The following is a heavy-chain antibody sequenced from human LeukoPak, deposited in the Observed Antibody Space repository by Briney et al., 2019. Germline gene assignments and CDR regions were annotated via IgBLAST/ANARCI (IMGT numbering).Heavy chain of an antibody. J-gene: IGHJ4*02. CDR2: ISYDGSNK. CDR1: GFTFSSYA. CDR3: AKDNFGLVPYCFDS. Sequence: PGGSLRLSCAASGFTFSSYAMHWVRQAPGKGLEWVAVISYDGSNKYYADSVKGRFSISRDTSTNTLYLEMNSLRADDSALYYCAKDNFGLVPYCFDSWGQGTLVTVSS. V-gene: IGHV3-30-3*01. D-gene: IGHD2-21*01.